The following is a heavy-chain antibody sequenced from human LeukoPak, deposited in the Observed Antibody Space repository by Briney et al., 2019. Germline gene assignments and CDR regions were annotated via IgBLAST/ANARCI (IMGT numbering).Heavy chain of an antibody. CDR2: INHSGST. CDR3: AREHGSGSYYIRLGTSDAFDI. CDR1: GGSFSGYY. J-gene: IGHJ3*02. Sequence: SETLSLTCAVYGGSFSGYYWSWIRQPPGKGLEWIGEINHSGSTNYNPSLKSRVTISVDTSKNQFSLKLSSVTAADTAVYYCAREHGSGSYYIRLGTSDAFDIWGQGTMVTVSS. D-gene: IGHD3-10*01. V-gene: IGHV4-34*01.